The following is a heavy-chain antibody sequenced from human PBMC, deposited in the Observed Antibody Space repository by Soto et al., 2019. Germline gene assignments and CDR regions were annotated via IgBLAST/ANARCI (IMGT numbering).Heavy chain of an antibody. V-gene: IGHV3-30*03. CDR1: GFTFSSYG. CDR2: ISYDGSNK. Sequence: GGSLRLSCAASGFTFSSYGMHWVRQAPGKGLEWVAVISYDGSNKYYAESVKGRFTISRDNSKNTLYLQMNSLRAEDTAVYYCATLTSIWSGYPYYFDYWGQGTLVTVSS. D-gene: IGHD3-3*01. J-gene: IGHJ4*02. CDR3: ATLTSIWSGYPYYFDY.